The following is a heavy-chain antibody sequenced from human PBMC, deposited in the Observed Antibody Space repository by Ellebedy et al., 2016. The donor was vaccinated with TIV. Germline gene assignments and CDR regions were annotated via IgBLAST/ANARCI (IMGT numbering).Heavy chain of an antibody. CDR1: GHTFIDYY. CDR2: IDANSGAT. Sequence: ASVKVSCXASGHTFIDYYMHWVRQAPGQGLQWMGWIDANSGATNYAQKFQGRLKVTRDTSISTAYMELDSLTSDDTAVYYCARDSATGDEAFDYWGQGTLVTVSS. J-gene: IGHJ4*02. CDR3: ARDSATGDEAFDY. D-gene: IGHD7-27*01. V-gene: IGHV1-2*02.